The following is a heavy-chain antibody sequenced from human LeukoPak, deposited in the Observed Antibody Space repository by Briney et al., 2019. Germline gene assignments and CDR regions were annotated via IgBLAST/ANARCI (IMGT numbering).Heavy chain of an antibody. Sequence: GGSLRLSCAASGFTFSSYSMNWVRQAPGKGLEWVSSISSSSSYIYYADSVKGRFTISRDNAKNSLYLKMNCLRAEDTAVYYCARDLWGATPSGDYWGQGTLVTVSS. CDR2: ISSSSSYI. CDR3: ARDLWGATPSGDY. V-gene: IGHV3-21*01. D-gene: IGHD1-26*01. J-gene: IGHJ4*02. CDR1: GFTFSSYS.